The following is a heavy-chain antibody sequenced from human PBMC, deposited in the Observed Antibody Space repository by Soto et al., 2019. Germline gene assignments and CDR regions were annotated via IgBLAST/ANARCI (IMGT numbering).Heavy chain of an antibody. CDR2: ISAYNGNT. D-gene: IGHD3-10*01. Sequence: QVQLVQSGAEVKKPGASVKVSCKASGYTFTSYGISWVRQAPGQGLEWRGWISAYNGNTNYAQKLQSRVTMTNDTSPSTAYMELTSLRSDDTAVYYCASDVGITMVRGVEFDYWGQGTLVTVSS. CDR3: ASDVGITMVRGVEFDY. CDR1: GYTFTSYG. J-gene: IGHJ4*02. V-gene: IGHV1-18*01.